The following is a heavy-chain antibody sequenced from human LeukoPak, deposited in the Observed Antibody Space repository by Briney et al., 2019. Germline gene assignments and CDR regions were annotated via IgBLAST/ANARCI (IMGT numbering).Heavy chain of an antibody. V-gene: IGHV4-34*01. D-gene: IGHD6-19*01. CDR2: INHSGST. Sequence: KTSETLSLTCAVYGGSFSGYYWSWIRQPPGKGLEWIGEINHSGSTNYNPSLKSRVTISVDTSKNQFSLKLSSVTAADTAVYYCAAFRAVAGCWGQEPLVTVSS. CDR1: GGSFSGYY. CDR3: AAFRAVAGC. J-gene: IGHJ4*02.